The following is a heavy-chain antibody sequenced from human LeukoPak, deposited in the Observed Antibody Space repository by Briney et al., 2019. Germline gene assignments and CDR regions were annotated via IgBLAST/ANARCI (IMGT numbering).Heavy chain of an antibody. CDR2: IYYTGST. J-gene: IGHJ5*02. CDR1: GGSISSSGHF. Sequence: SETLSLTCAVSGGSISSSGHFWSWLRQHPGKGLEWIGYIYYTGSTYYNPSLKSRLTISVDTSKNQFPLKLSSVTAADTAVYYCARGYGPFDPWGQGTLVTVSS. V-gene: IGHV4-31*11. D-gene: IGHD5-12*01. CDR3: ARGYGPFDP.